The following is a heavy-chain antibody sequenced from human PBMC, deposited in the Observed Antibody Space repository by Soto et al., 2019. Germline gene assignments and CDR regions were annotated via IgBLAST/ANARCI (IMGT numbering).Heavy chain of an antibody. Sequence: NPSETLSLTCTVSGGSISSYYWSWIRQPPGKGLEWIGYIYYSGSTNYNPSLKSRVTISVDTSKNQFSLKLSSVTAADTAVYYCARGGVVVVVAATRGPDAFDIWGQGTMVTVSS. J-gene: IGHJ3*02. CDR2: IYYSGST. D-gene: IGHD2-15*01. CDR1: GGSISSYY. CDR3: ARGGVVVVVAATRGPDAFDI. V-gene: IGHV4-59*01.